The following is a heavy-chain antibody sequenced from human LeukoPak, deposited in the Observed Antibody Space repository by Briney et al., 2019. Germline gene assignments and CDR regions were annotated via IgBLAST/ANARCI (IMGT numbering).Heavy chain of an antibody. Sequence: GRTLRLSCAASGFTFSSYGMHWVRQAPGKGLEWVAVISYDGSNKYYADSVKGRFTISRDNSKDTLYLQMNSLRAEDTAVYYCAKDTGSGYDYFSYYFDYWGQGTLVTVSS. D-gene: IGHD5-12*01. CDR1: GFTFSSYG. CDR2: ISYDGSNK. J-gene: IGHJ4*02. V-gene: IGHV3-30*18. CDR3: AKDTGSGYDYFSYYFDY.